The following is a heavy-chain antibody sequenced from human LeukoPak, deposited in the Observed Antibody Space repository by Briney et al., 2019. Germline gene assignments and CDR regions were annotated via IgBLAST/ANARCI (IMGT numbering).Heavy chain of an antibody. Sequence: GGSLRLSCAASGFTFSGYWMHWVRQAPGKGLVWVSRINSDGSSTSYADSVKGRFTISRDNAKNTLYLQMNSLRAEDTAVYYCATSTAGYNWFDPWGQGTLVTVSS. J-gene: IGHJ5*02. CDR2: INSDGSST. CDR3: ATSTAGYNWFDP. CDR1: GFTFSGYW. V-gene: IGHV3-74*01. D-gene: IGHD2-2*01.